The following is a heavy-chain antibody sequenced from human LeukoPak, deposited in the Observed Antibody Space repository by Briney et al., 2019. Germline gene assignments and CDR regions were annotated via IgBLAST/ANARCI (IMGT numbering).Heavy chain of an antibody. CDR2: IYSSGTA. Sequence: SQTLSLTCTVSGGSVSSRSYYWSWLRQPAGTGLEWIGRIYSSGTANYNPSLKSRLTISVDTSKNQFSLKLTSVTAADTAIYYCARNLLKNYFYYMDVWGKGSTVTISS. CDR3: ARNLLKNYFYYMDV. CDR1: GGSVSSRSYY. J-gene: IGHJ6*03. V-gene: IGHV4-61*02.